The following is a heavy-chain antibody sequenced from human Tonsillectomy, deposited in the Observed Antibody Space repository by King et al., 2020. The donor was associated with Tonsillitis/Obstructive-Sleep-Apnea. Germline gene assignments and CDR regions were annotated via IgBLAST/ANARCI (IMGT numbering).Heavy chain of an antibody. Sequence: VQLVESGGGLVQPGGSLRLSCAASGFTFSSYAMSWVRQAPGKGLEWVSAISGSGGSTYYADSVKGRFTISRDNSKNTLYLQMNSLRAEDTAVYYCAKRLYYYDSSGYSDDAFDIWGQGTIVTVSS. CDR3: AKRLYYYDSSGYSDDAFDI. CDR2: ISGSGGST. D-gene: IGHD3-22*01. CDR1: GFTFSSYA. J-gene: IGHJ3*02. V-gene: IGHV3-23*04.